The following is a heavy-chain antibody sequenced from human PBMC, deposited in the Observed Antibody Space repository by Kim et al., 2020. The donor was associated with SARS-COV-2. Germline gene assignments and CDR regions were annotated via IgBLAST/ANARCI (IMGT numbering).Heavy chain of an antibody. CDR3: AKRDYYGSGSYYWYYYYYGMDV. Sequence: GGSLRLSCAASGFTFSSYGMHWVRQAPGKGLEWVAVISYDGSNKYYADSVKGRFTISRDNSKNTLYLQMNSLRAEDTAVYYCAKRDYYGSGSYYWYYYYYGMDVWGQGTTVPVSS. J-gene: IGHJ6*02. CDR1: GFTFSSYG. D-gene: IGHD3-10*01. V-gene: IGHV3-30*18. CDR2: ISYDGSNK.